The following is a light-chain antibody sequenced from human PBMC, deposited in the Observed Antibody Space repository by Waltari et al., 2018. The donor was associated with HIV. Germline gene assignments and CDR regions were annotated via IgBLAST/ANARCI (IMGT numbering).Light chain of an antibody. CDR2: DGT. V-gene: IGKV3-11*01. CDR1: QSVSSY. Sequence: EIVLTQSPATLSSSPGERATLSCRASQSVSSYVAWYQQKPGQAPRLLIYDGTNRDSGIPARFSGSGSGTDFTLTISSLEPEDFAVYYCQQRSNWLLTFGGGTKVEIK. J-gene: IGKJ4*01. CDR3: QQRSNWLLT.